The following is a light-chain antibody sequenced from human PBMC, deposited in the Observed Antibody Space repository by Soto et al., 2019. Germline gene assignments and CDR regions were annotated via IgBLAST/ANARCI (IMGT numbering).Light chain of an antibody. CDR2: DAS. CDR3: PQRSIWPWT. Sequence: IGLTQSRGGLSLCSGWRATLSCNVSQSVSSSYLAWYQQKPGQAPRLLIYDASHRATGIPARFSGSGSGTDFTLTISSLEPEDFAVFYCPQRSIWPWTFGQGTKVDIK. V-gene: IGKV3D-20*02. J-gene: IGKJ1*01. CDR1: QSVSSSY.